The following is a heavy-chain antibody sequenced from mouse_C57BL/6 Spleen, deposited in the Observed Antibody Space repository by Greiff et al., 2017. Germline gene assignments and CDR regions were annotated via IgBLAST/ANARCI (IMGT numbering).Heavy chain of an antibody. CDR3: AKRIHDAMDY. Sequence: VKLPESGPGLVAPSQSLSITCTVSGFSLTSYGVDWVRQPPGKGLEWLGVLWGGGSTNYNSALMFSLSISKDNAKSQVFRKMNSVQTDDTCMYYCAKRIHDAMDYWGQGTSVTVSA. V-gene: IGHV2-9*01. CDR1: GFSLTSYG. D-gene: IGHD5-2*01. CDR2: LWGGGST. J-gene: IGHJ4*01.